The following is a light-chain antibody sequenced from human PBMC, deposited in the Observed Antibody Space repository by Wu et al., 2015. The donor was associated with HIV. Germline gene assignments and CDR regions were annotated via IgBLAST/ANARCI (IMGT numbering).Light chain of an antibody. Sequence: PGERATLSCRASQSVRSNVAWYQQKLARFQAPHVWASTRATGIPDRFSGSGSGTDFTLTISRLEPEDFAVYYCQQYGRTFGQGTKVEIK. J-gene: IGKJ1*01. CDR1: QSVRSN. V-gene: IGKV3-20*01. CDR3: QQYGRT. CDR2: AS.